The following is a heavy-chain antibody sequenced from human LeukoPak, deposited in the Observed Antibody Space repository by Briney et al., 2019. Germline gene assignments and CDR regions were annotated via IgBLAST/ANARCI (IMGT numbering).Heavy chain of an antibody. CDR1: GGSISSYY. J-gene: IGHJ3*02. CDR3: AREHGDPPNFDI. CDR2: IYYSGST. Sequence: PSETLSLACTVSGGSISSYYWSWIRQPPGKGLEWIGYIYYSGSTNYNPSLKSRVTISVDTSKNQFSLKLSSVTAADTAVYYCAREHGDPPNFDIWGQGTMVTVSS. D-gene: IGHD4-17*01. V-gene: IGHV4-59*12.